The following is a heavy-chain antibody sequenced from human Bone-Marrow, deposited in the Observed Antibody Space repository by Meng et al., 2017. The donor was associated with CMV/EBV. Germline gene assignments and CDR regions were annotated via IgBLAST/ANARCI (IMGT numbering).Heavy chain of an antibody. CDR2: IYYSGST. Sequence: SETLSLTCTVSGGSISSSSYYWGWIRQPPGKGLEWIGSIYYSGSTYYNPSLKSRVTISVDTSKNQFSLKLSSVTAADTAVYYCARETITIFEGDYYYYGMDVWGQGTTVTVSS. D-gene: IGHD3-3*01. J-gene: IGHJ6*02. V-gene: IGHV4-39*07. CDR3: ARETITIFEGDYYYYGMDV. CDR1: GGSISSSSYY.